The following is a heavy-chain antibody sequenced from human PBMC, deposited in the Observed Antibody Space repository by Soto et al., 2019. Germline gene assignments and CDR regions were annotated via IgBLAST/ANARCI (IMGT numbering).Heavy chain of an antibody. CDR2: IYCSGST. CDR1: GGSISSGGYY. J-gene: IGHJ3*02. CDR3: ARGSVEMATINAFDI. Sequence: QVQLQESGPGLVKPSQTLSLTCTVSGGSISSGGYYWSWIRQHPGKGLEWIGYIYCSGSTYYNPSLKSRVTIAVDTSKNQFSLKLSSVTAADTAVYYCARGSVEMATINAFDIWGQGTMVTVSS. D-gene: IGHD5-12*01. V-gene: IGHV4-31*03.